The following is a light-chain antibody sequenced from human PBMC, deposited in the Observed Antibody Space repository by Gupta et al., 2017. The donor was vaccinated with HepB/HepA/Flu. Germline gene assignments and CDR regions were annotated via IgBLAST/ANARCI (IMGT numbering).Light chain of an antibody. V-gene: IGLV3-25*03. CDR2: KDS. CDR1: ALPKQY. Sequence: SYELTQPPSVSVSPGQTARITSPGDALPKQYAYWYQQKRGQAPVLVIYKDSERPSGIPQRFSGASSGTTVTLTISGVQAEDDADYYCQSADSSGTYSVVFGGGTKLTVL. J-gene: IGLJ2*01. CDR3: QSADSSGTYSVV.